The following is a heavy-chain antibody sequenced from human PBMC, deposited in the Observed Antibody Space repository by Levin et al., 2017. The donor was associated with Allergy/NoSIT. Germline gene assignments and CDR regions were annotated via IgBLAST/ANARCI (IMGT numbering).Heavy chain of an antibody. CDR3: AKLPEGTEGNTGTYYGI. CDR1: GFTFSNYA. D-gene: IGHD1-26*01. J-gene: IGHJ3*02. Sequence: GGSLRLSCAASGFTFSNYAMTWVRQAPGKGLEWVSAISGSSAFSYYADSVKGRFTISRDNSKNTLFLQMNSLRREDTAVYYCAKLPEGTEGNTGTYYGIWGQGTLVTVSS. CDR2: ISGSSAFS. V-gene: IGHV3-23*01.